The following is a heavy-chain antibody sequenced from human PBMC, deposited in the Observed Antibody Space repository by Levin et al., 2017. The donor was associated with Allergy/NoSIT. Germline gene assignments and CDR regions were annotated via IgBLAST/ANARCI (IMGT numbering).Heavy chain of an antibody. CDR2: IYYSGST. V-gene: IGHV4-59*01. J-gene: IGHJ6*03. D-gene: IGHD6-19*01. CDR1: GGSISSYY. Sequence: SETLSLTCTVSGGSISSYYWSWIRQPPGKGLEWIGYIYYSGSTNYNPSLKSRVTISVDTSKNQFSLKLSSVTAADTAVYYCARVSSGWGGMYYDYYYMDVWGKGTTVTVSS. CDR3: ARVSSGWGGMYYDYYYMDV.